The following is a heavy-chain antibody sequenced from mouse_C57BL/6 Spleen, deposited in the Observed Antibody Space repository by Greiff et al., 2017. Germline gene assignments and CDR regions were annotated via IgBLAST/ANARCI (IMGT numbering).Heavy chain of an antibody. J-gene: IGHJ3*01. CDR2: INPYNGDT. Sequence: VQLQQSGPELVKPGASVKISCKASGYSFTGYFMNWVMQSHGKSLEWIGRINPYNGDTFSNQKFKGKATLPVDKSSSTAHMELRSLPSEDSAVCDCAREGLRGEFACWGQGALVTVSA. CDR1: GYSFTGYF. V-gene: IGHV1-20*02. D-gene: IGHD3-3*01. CDR3: AREGLRGEFAC.